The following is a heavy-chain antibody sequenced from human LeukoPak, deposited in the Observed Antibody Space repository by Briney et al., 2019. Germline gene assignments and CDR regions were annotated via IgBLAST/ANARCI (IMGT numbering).Heavy chain of an antibody. CDR3: AKDMSLVLSTVAPFDN. CDR1: GFTFSTFP. Sequence: GGSLRLSCAASGFTFSTFPMSWVRQAPGKGLDWVSTLSGSGTNTYYADSVKGRFTISRDNSENTLYLQMNSLRADDTAVYYCAKDMSLVLSTVAPFDNWGQGTLVTVSS. CDR2: LSGSGTNT. V-gene: IGHV3-23*01. D-gene: IGHD4/OR15-4a*01. J-gene: IGHJ4*02.